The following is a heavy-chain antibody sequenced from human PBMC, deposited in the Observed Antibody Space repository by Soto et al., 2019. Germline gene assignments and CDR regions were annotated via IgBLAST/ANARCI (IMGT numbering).Heavy chain of an antibody. V-gene: IGHV4-39*02. J-gene: IGHJ4*02. CDR1: GGSISSSSYY. D-gene: IGHD3-16*01. CDR2: IYDSGST. Sequence: SQTLSLTCTLSGGSISSSSYYWGWIRQPPGKGLEWIGSIYDSGSTYYNPSLKSRVTISVDTSKKQFSLKLSSLTAADPAPYYCPRDRGTYLDYWRQGTLLTVSS. CDR3: PRDRGTYLDY.